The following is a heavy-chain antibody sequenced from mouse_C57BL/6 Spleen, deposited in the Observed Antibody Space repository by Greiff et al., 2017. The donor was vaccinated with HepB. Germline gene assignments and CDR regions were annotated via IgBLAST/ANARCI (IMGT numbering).Heavy chain of an antibody. CDR3: ARTDGYYDAMDY. J-gene: IGHJ4*01. Sequence: ASQSLSLTCSVTGYSITSGYYWNWIRQFPGNKLEWMGYISYDGSNNYNPSLKNRISITRDTSKNQFFLKLNSVTTEDTATYYCARTDGYYDAMDYWGQGTSVTVSS. CDR1: GYSITSGYY. CDR2: ISYDGSN. D-gene: IGHD2-3*01. V-gene: IGHV3-6*01.